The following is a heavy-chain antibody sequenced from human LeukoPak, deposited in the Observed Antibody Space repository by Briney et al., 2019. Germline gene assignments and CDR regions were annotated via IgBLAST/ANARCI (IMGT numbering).Heavy chain of an antibody. CDR2: IIPIFGTA. V-gene: IGHV1-69*13. Sequence: SVKVSCKASGGTFSSHAISWVRQAPGQGLEWMGGIIPIFGTAKYAQKFQGRVTITADESTSTAYMELRSLRSEDTAVYYCARDSTEFRSLIPHWGQGTLVTVSS. CDR1: GGTFSSHA. CDR3: ARDSTEFRSLIPH. D-gene: IGHD2-21*01. J-gene: IGHJ1*01.